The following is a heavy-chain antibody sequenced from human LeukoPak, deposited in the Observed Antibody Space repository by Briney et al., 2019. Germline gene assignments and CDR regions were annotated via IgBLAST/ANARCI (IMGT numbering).Heavy chain of an antibody. Sequence: GGSLRLSCEASGFTFSSYASHWVRQAPGKGLEWVAVISSDGSIKYYAESVKDRFTIPRDNSKNTLYLQMNSLRAEDTAVYYCARDLGYCSGSTCYVGYFDYWGQGTLVTVSS. V-gene: IGHV3-30*14. J-gene: IGHJ4*02. CDR3: ARDLGYCSGSTCYVGYFDY. CDR1: GFTFSSYA. CDR2: ISSDGSIK. D-gene: IGHD2-15*01.